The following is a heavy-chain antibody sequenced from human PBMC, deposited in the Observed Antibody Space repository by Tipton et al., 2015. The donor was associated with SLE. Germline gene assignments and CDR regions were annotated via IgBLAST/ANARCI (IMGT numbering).Heavy chain of an antibody. Sequence: VQLVQSGGVVVQPGGSLRLSCAASGFTFDDYTMHWVRQAPGKGLEWVSLISWDGGSTYYADSVKGRFTISRDNSKNSLYLQMNSLRAEDTALYYCAKDISARDSSGYNAFDIWGQGTMVTVSS. CDR1: GFTFDDYT. CDR3: AKDISARDSSGYNAFDI. D-gene: IGHD3-22*01. V-gene: IGHV3-43D*04. CDR2: ISWDGGST. J-gene: IGHJ3*02.